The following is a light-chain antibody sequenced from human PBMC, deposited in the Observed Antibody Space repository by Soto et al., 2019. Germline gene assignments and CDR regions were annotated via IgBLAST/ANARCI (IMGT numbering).Light chain of an antibody. CDR2: DAS. Sequence: EIVLTQSPGTLSLSPGERATLSCRASQTLSSNFLAWYQQKPGQAPRLLIYDASSRVTGIPDRFSGSASGTDFPLIINRLEPEDFAVYYCQHYGNSPLTFGGGTKVEIK. CDR1: QTLSSNF. V-gene: IGKV3-20*01. J-gene: IGKJ4*01. CDR3: QHYGNSPLT.